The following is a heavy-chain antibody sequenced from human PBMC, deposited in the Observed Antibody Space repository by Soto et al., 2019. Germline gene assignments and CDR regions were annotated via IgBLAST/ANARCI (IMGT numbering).Heavy chain of an antibody. J-gene: IGHJ5*02. Sequence: SETLPLTCTVSGGSISSSSYYWGWIRQPPGKGLEWIGSIYYSGSTYYNPSLKSRVTISVDTSKNQFSLKLSSVTAADTAVYYCARHRSPYSSSWYRLVYNWFDPWGQGTLVTVSS. D-gene: IGHD6-13*01. CDR3: ARHRSPYSSSWYRLVYNWFDP. V-gene: IGHV4-39*01. CDR2: IYYSGST. CDR1: GGSISSSSYY.